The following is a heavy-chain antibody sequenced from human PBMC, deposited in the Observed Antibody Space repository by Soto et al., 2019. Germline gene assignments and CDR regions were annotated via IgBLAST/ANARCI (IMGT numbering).Heavy chain of an antibody. J-gene: IGHJ5*02. CDR3: ARGGVGYCSRTSCYNWFDP. D-gene: IGHD2-2*01. Sequence: QVQLVQSGAEVKKPGSSVKVSCKASGGTFSSYAISWVRQAPVQGLEWMGGIIPIFGKANYAQKFQGRVTITADESTSTAYMGLSSLRSDDTAVYYCARGGVGYCSRTSCYNWFDPWGQGTLFTVSS. V-gene: IGHV1-69*01. CDR1: GGTFSSYA. CDR2: IIPIFGKA.